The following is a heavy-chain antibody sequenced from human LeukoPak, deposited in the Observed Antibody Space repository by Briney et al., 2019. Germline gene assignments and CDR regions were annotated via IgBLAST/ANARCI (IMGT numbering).Heavy chain of an antibody. CDR1: GFTFSSYA. D-gene: IGHD4-17*01. J-gene: IGHJ4*02. V-gene: IGHV3-23*01. CDR3: AKSMPDYGDYGRYYFDY. Sequence: PGGSLRLSCPASGFTFSSYAMSWVRQAPGKGLEWVSAISGSGGSTYYADSVKGRFTISRDNSKNTLYLQMNSLRAEDTAVHYCAKSMPDYGDYGRYYFDYWGQGTLVTVSS. CDR2: ISGSGGST.